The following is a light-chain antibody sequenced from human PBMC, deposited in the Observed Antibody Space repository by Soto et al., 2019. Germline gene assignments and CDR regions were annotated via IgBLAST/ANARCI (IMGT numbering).Light chain of an antibody. CDR3: QQYGNSPIT. CDR1: ERIYSAY. Sequence: EVVLTHSPCTLSLSGDERGTVSCRASERIYSAYLGWYQQKPGQAPRLIIYGTSSRATGIQDRFSGSGSGTDFTLTISRLEPEDFAVYYCQQYGNSPITSGQPTRPEI. CDR2: GTS. V-gene: IGKV3-20*01. J-gene: IGKJ5*01.